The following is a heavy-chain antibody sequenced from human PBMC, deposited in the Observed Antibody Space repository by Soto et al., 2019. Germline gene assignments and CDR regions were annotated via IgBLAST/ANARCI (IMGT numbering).Heavy chain of an antibody. Sequence: QVQLVQSGAEVKKPGASVKVSCKASGYTFTSYAMQWGRQAPGQRLEWMGWINAGNGNTKYSQKLQGRVTITSDTSESTDYMELSSLRSEDTAVYYCARDLGGWTDYWGQGTLVTVSS. J-gene: IGHJ4*02. V-gene: IGHV1-3*01. CDR2: INAGNGNT. CDR3: ARDLGGWTDY. CDR1: GYTFTSYA. D-gene: IGHD6-19*01.